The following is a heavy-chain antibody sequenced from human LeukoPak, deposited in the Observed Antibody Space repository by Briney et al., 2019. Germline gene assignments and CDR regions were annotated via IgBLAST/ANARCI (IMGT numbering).Heavy chain of an antibody. CDR2: ISGSGGST. CDR3: AKSALKGIAAAGTWYFDY. CDR1: GFTFSSYA. V-gene: IGHV3-23*01. D-gene: IGHD6-13*01. J-gene: IGHJ4*02. Sequence: GGPLRLSCAASGFTFSSYAMSWVRQAPGKGLEWVSAISGSGGSTYYADSVKGRFTTSRDNSKNTLYLQMNSLRAEDTAVYYCAKSALKGIAAAGTWYFDYWGQGTLVTVSS.